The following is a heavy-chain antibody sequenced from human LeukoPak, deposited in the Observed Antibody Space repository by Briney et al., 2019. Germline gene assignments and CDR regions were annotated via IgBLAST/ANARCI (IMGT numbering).Heavy chain of an antibody. CDR3: ARGPGSSSWYYFDY. J-gene: IGHJ4*02. CDR2: INHSGST. V-gene: IGHV4-34*01. Sequence: SETLSLTCAVYGGSFSGYYRSWIRQPPGKGLEWIGEINHSGSTNYNPSLKSRVTISVDTSKNQFSLKLSSVTAADTAVYYCARGPGSSSWYYFDYWGQGTLVTVSS. D-gene: IGHD6-13*01. CDR1: GGSFSGYY.